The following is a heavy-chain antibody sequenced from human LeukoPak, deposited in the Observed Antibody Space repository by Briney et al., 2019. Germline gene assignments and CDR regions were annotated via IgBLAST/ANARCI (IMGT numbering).Heavy chain of an antibody. CDR1: GFTFSSYS. CDR2: ITSSSSDI. J-gene: IGHJ4*02. CDR3: AREATNYGHHTMMI. D-gene: IGHD4-17*01. V-gene: IGHV3-21*01. Sequence: GGSLRLSCAASGFTFSSYSMTWVRQAPGKGLEWVSSITSSSSDIYYADSVKGRFTISRDNAKNSLYLQMNSLRAEDTAVYYCAREATNYGHHTMMIWGQGTLVTVSS.